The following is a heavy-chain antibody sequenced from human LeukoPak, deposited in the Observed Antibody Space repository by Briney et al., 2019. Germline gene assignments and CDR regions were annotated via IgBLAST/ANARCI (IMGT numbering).Heavy chain of an antibody. CDR3: AREGRNYDILTGRYSERWFDT. CDR1: GFTFSSYE. J-gene: IGHJ5*02. V-gene: IGHV3-48*03. Sequence: GGSLRLSCAASGFTFSSYEMNWVRQAPGKGLGWVSYISSSGSTIYYADTLKGRFTISRDKAKNVLYLKMNSLRAEDKAIYYCAREGRNYDILTGRYSERWFDTWGQGSLVTVP. D-gene: IGHD3-9*01. CDR2: ISSSGSTI.